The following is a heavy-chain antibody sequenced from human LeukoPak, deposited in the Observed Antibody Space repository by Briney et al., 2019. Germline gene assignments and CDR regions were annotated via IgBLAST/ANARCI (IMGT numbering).Heavy chain of an antibody. CDR1: GGSISSSSHY. Sequence: SETLSVTCTVSGGSISSSSHYWGWIRQPPGKGLEWIGNIYYRGSTFYNPSLKSRVTISVDTSKNQFSLNLSSVTAADTAVYSCARVEYGYMGFDYWGQGTLVTVSS. D-gene: IGHD2-8*02. J-gene: IGHJ4*02. CDR2: IYYRGST. CDR3: ARVEYGYMGFDY. V-gene: IGHV4-39*01.